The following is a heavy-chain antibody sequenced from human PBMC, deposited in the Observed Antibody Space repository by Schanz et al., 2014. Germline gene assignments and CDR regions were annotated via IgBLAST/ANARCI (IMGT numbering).Heavy chain of an antibody. CDR1: GFTFSSYA. Sequence: EVQLLESGGGLVQPGGSLRLSCAASGFTFSSYAMTWVRQAPGMGLEWVSAISGRDGSTYYADSVKGRFTISRDNSKNTLYLQMNSLRAEDTAVYYCAKGRFGELRAFDIWGQGTMVTVSS. J-gene: IGHJ3*02. V-gene: IGHV3-23*01. D-gene: IGHD3-10*01. CDR3: AKGRFGELRAFDI. CDR2: ISGRDGST.